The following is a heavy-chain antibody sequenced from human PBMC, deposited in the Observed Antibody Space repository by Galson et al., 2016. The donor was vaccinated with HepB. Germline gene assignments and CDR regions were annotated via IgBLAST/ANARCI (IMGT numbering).Heavy chain of an antibody. J-gene: IGHJ6*02. CDR2: INPRGGGT. CDR3: ARDGDAFMASYYYYGMDV. Sequence: SVKVSCKASGYTFTSYYVNWVRQAPGQGLEWMGAINPRGGGTTYAQKFQGRVTLIRDTSTGTTYTELSSLRSEDTAVYFCARDGDAFMASYYYYGMDVWGQGTTVTVSS. D-gene: IGHD3-3*02. CDR1: GYTFTSYY. V-gene: IGHV1-46*01.